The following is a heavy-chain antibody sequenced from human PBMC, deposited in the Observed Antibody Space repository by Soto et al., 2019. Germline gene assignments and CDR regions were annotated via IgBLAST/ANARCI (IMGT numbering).Heavy chain of an antibody. CDR2: INHSGST. CDR1: GGSFSGYY. Sequence: SETLSLTCAVYGGSFSGYYWSWIRQPPGKGLEWIGEINHSGSTNYNPSLKSRVTISVDTSKNQFSLKLSSVTAADTAVYYCAILYYYGSGSQSSNFDYWGQGTLVTVSS. CDR3: AILYYYGSGSQSSNFDY. V-gene: IGHV4-34*01. J-gene: IGHJ4*02. D-gene: IGHD3-10*01.